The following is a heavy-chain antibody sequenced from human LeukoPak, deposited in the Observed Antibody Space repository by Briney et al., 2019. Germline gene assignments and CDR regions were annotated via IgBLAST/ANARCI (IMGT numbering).Heavy chain of an antibody. D-gene: IGHD1-1*01. CDR1: GFPFIEYS. J-gene: IGHJ4*02. Sequence: GGSLRLSCTASGFPFIEYSMNWVRQAPGKGLEWISYIGIDSGNTKYADSVRGRFTISADKAKNSLYMQMNSLRVEDTAVYYCARDHNYAFDNWGQGTLVTVSS. CDR3: ARDHNYAFDN. V-gene: IGHV3-48*01. CDR2: IGIDSGNT.